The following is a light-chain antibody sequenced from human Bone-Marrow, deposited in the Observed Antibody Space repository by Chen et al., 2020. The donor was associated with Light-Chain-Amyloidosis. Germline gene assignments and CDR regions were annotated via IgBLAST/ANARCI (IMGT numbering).Light chain of an antibody. V-gene: IGLV6-57*01. CDR3: QSYVAGNPWV. J-gene: IGLJ3*02. CDR2: MND. Sequence: FLLTQPHSVSESPGKTITISCTRSRGSIATNFVQWYQQHPGRPPTTLILMNDQRPSGVPDRFSGSIDSSSNSASLTISGLKPEDEADYYCQSYVAGNPWVFGGGTKVTVL. CDR1: RGSIATNF.